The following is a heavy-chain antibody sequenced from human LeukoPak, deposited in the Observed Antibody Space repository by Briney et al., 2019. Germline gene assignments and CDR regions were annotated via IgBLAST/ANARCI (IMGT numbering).Heavy chain of an antibody. V-gene: IGHV3-23*01. CDR3: AKCPSYYDFWSGENWFDP. CDR1: GFTFSSYA. CDR2: MSVSGGST. Sequence: PGGSLRLSCAASGFTFSSYAMSWVRQAPGRGREWVSAMSVSGGSTYYAHSVKGRFTISRDSSKNTLYLQMNSLRAEDTDVYYCAKCPSYYDFWSGENWFDPWGQGTLVTVSS. D-gene: IGHD3-3*01. J-gene: IGHJ5*02.